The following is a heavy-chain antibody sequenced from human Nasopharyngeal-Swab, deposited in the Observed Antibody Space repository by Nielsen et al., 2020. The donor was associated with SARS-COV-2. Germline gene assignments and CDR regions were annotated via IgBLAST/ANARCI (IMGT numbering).Heavy chain of an antibody. CDR1: GGSISSSNHY. CDR3: AKVNINPHGGHFDY. J-gene: IGHJ4*02. V-gene: IGHV4-39*01. D-gene: IGHD1-14*01. CDR2: IYYICST. Sequence: SETLSLTCTFSGGSISSSNHYCGWIRHPPGKALACIGIIYYICSTYYNPSLKSRVTIFVDTSRNQFSLTLSSVTAADTAVYYCAKVNINPHGGHFDYWGKGTLVTVSS.